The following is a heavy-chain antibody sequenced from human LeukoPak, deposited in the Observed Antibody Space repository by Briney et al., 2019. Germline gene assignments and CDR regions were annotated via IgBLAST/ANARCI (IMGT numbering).Heavy chain of an antibody. J-gene: IGHJ4*02. CDR2: IIPIFGTA. Sequence: SVKVSCKASEGTFSSYAISWVRQAPGQGLEWMGGIIPIFGTANYAQKFQGRVTITADKSTSTAYMELSSLRSEDTAVYYCARDWADRSGWYFWGQGTLVTVSS. CDR3: ARDWADRSGWYF. CDR1: EGTFSSYA. V-gene: IGHV1-69*06. D-gene: IGHD6-19*01.